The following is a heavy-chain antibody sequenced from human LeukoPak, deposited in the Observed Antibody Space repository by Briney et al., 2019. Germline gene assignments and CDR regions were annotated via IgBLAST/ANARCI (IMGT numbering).Heavy chain of an antibody. CDR2: ISSSGSTI. J-gene: IGHJ6*03. CDR1: GFTFSDYY. D-gene: IGHD6-13*01. V-gene: IGHV3-11*01. Sequence: GGSLRLSCAASGFTFSDYYMSWIRQAPGKGLEWVSYISSSGSTIYYADSVKGRFTISRDNAKNSLYLQMNSLRAEDTAVYYCARVNSGYSSSWYEYYYYYYMDVWGKGTTVTISS. CDR3: ARVNSGYSSSWYEYYYYYYMDV.